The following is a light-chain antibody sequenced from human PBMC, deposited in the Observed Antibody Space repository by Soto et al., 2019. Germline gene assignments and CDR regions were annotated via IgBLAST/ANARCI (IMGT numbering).Light chain of an antibody. V-gene: IGKV3-11*01. CDR2: DTS. Sequence: ENVLTQSPATLSLSPGDRATLSCRASQSVSTSLTWYRHHPAQAPRLLIYDTSKRATGFPARFSGSGSGTHFTLTITSLAPEDFAVYYCQLRTNWPAVTFGVGAKFAIK. CDR1: QSVSTS. CDR3: QLRTNWPAVT. J-gene: IGKJ4*01.